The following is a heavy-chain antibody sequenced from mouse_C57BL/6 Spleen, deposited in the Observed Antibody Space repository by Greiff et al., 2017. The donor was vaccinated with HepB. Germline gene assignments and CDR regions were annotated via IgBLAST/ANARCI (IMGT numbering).Heavy chain of an antibody. CDR1: GFTFSSYA. V-gene: IGHV5-9-1*02. D-gene: IGHD2-4*01. Sequence: EVKVVESGEGLVKPGGSLKLSCAASGFTFSSYAMSWVRQTPEKRLEWVAYISSGGDYIYYADTVKGRFTISRDNARNTLYLQMSSLKSEDTAMYYCTRDPIHYDYDGYFDVWGTGTTVTVAS. J-gene: IGHJ1*03. CDR2: ISSGGDYI. CDR3: TRDPIHYDYDGYFDV.